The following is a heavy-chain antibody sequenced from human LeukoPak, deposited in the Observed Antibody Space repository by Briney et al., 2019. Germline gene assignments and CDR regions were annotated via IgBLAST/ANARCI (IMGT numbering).Heavy chain of an antibody. CDR2: ISYDGSNK. J-gene: IGHJ4*02. CDR3: AKPPGIAVA. CDR1: GFTFSSYG. Sequence: GGSLRLSCAASGFTFSSYGMHWVRQAPAKGLEWVAVISYDGSNKYYADSVKGRFTISRDNSKNTLYLQMNSLRAEDTAVYYCAKPPGIAVAWGQGTLVTVSS. D-gene: IGHD6-19*01. V-gene: IGHV3-30*18.